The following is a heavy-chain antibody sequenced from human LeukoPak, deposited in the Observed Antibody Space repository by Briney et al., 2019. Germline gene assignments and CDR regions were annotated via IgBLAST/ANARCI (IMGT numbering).Heavy chain of an antibody. CDR3: ARDPSGDSSGYPFDY. CDR1: GYTFTGYY. V-gene: IGHV1-2*02. Sequence: GASVKVSCKASGYTFTGYYMHWVRQAPGQGLEWMGWINPNSGGTNYAQKFQGRVTMTRDTSISTAYMELSRLGSDDTAFYYCARDPSGDSSGYPFDYWGQGTLVTVSS. CDR2: INPNSGGT. D-gene: IGHD3-22*01. J-gene: IGHJ4*02.